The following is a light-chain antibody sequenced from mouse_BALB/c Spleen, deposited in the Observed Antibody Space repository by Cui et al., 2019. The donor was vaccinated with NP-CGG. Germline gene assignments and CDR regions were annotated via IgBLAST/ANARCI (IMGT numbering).Light chain of an antibody. V-gene: IGLV1*01. CDR3: ALWYSNHWV. J-gene: IGLJ1*01. CDR1: TGAVTTSNY. CDR2: GTN. Sequence: HAVVTQESALTTSPGETVTLTCRSSTGAVTTSNYANWVQEEPDHLFTGLIGGTNNRAPGVPARFSGSLIGDKAALTITGAQTEDEAIYFCALWYSNHWVFGGGTKLTVL.